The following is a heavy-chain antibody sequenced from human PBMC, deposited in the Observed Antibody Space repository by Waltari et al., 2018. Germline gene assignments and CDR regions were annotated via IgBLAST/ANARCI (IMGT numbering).Heavy chain of an antibody. D-gene: IGHD3-22*01. V-gene: IGHV1-69*01. CDR3: ARSHYYDSSGPHVHFDY. CDR1: GGTFSSYA. CDR2: IIPLFVTA. J-gene: IGHJ4*02. Sequence: QVQLVQSGAEVKKPGSSVKVSCKASGGTFSSYAISWVRQAPGQGLEWMGGIIPLFVTANSAQECQGRVTITADESTSTAYMELSSLRSEDTAVYYCARSHYYDSSGPHVHFDYWGQGTLVTVSS.